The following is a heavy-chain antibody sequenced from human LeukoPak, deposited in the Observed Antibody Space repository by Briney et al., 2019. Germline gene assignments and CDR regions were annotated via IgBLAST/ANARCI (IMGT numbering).Heavy chain of an antibody. CDR1: GYSFTRNG. CDR3: ARDVNYAFDY. Sequence: AASVKVSCKPSGYSFTRNGISWVRQAPGQGLEWMAWISANSGNTNYAQNFQDRVTLTTDTSASTAYMDLRSLRSDDTAVYYCARDVNYAFDYGGQGTLVTVSS. J-gene: IGHJ4*02. V-gene: IGHV1-18*01. CDR2: ISANSGNT. D-gene: IGHD3-16*01.